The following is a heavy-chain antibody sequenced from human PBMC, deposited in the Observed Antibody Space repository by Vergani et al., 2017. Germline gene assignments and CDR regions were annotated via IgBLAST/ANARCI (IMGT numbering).Heavy chain of an antibody. Sequence: QVQLVESGGGVVQPGRSLRLSCAASGFTFSSYGMHWVRQAPGKGLEWVAVISYDGSNKYYADSVECRFTISRDNSKKTLYLQMNSLGAEDTAVYYCAKDEGDYGDAYYYMDVWGKGTTVTVSS. CDR2: ISYDGSNK. V-gene: IGHV3-30*18. J-gene: IGHJ6*03. D-gene: IGHD4-17*01. CDR3: AKDEGDYGDAYYYMDV. CDR1: GFTFSSYG.